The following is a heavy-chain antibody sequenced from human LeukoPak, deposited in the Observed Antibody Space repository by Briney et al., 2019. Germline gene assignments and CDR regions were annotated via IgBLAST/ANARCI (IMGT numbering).Heavy chain of an antibody. J-gene: IGHJ4*02. D-gene: IGHD3-16*01. CDR3: ARWGAHY. CDR1: GFSFCSYS. V-gene: IGHV3-21*01. Sequence: GGSLRLSCAASGFSFCSYSMKGVRQAPGKGLEWVSSISSSSSYIYYADSVKGRFTISRDNAKNSLYLQMNSLRAEDTAVYYCARWGAHYWGQGTLVTVSS. CDR2: ISSSSSYI.